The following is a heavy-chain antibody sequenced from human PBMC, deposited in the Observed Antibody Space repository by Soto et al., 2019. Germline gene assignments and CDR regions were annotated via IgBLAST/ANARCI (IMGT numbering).Heavy chain of an antibody. CDR3: AAPLHPNLYYYYYMDV. Sequence: GASVKVSCKASGYTFTSYYMHWVRQAPGQGLEWMGIINPSGGSTSYAQKFQGRVTMTRDTSTSTVYMELSSLRSEDTAVYYCAAPLHPNLYYYYYMDVWGKGTTVTVSS. D-gene: IGHD1-1*01. J-gene: IGHJ6*03. CDR2: INPSGGST. V-gene: IGHV1-46*03. CDR1: GYTFTSYY.